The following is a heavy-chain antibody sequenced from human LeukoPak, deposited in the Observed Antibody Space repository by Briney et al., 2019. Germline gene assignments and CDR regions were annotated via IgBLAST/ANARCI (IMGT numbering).Heavy chain of an antibody. J-gene: IGHJ4*02. CDR2: ITGSGGRT. CDR3: ARAPGYGAAYYFDY. D-gene: IGHD1-1*01. Sequence: GGSLRLSCAASGFTFSSYGVNWVRQAPGKGLEWVSCITGSGGRTYYADSVKGRFTISRDNSKNTLYLQMNSLRAEDTAVYYCARAPGYGAAYYFDYWGQGTLVTVSS. V-gene: IGHV3-23*01. CDR1: GFTFSSYG.